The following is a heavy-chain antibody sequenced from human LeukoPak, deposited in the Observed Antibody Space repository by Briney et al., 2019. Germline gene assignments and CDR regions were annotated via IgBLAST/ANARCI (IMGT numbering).Heavy chain of an antibody. Sequence: ASVKVSCKASGYTFTGYYMHWVRQAPGQGLEWMGWINPNSGGTNYAQKFQGRVTMTRDTSISTAYMELSRLRSDDTAVYYCARAYYDSSGYWFDPWGKGTLVTVSS. CDR2: INPNSGGT. CDR1: GYTFTGYY. CDR3: ARAYYDSSGYWFDP. J-gene: IGHJ5*02. V-gene: IGHV1-2*02. D-gene: IGHD3-22*01.